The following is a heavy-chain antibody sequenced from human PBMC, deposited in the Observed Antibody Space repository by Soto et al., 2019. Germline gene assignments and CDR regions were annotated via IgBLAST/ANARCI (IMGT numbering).Heavy chain of an antibody. J-gene: IGHJ3*02. Sequence: ASVKVSCKASGGTFSNYALSWVRQAPGQGLEWMGDIIPIFGTTNNAQKFQGRVTITADESTSTAYMELSSLRSEDTAVYYCARGGPNCGGDCYHAFDIWGQGTMVTVSS. CDR2: IIPIFGTT. CDR3: ARGGPNCGGDCYHAFDI. V-gene: IGHV1-69*13. CDR1: GGTFSNYA. D-gene: IGHD2-21*02.